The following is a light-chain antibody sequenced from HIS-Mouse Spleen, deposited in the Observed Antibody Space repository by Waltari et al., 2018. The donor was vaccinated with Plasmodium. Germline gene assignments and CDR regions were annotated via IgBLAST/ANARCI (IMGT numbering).Light chain of an antibody. CDR2: GAS. Sequence: EIVMTQSPATLSVSPGERATLSCRAIQSVSSNLACYQQKPGQAPGLLIYGASTRATVIPARFSGSWSGTEFTLTISSLQSEDFAFYYCQQYNNWPAWTFGQGTKVEIK. V-gene: IGKV3-15*01. CDR1: QSVSSN. CDR3: QQYNNWPAWT. J-gene: IGKJ1*01.